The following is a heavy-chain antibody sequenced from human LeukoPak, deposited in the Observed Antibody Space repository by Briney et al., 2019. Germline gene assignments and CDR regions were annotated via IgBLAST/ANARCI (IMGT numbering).Heavy chain of an antibody. Sequence: GGSLRLSCAASGFTFSDYYMSWIRQAPGKGLEWVSYISSSGSTIYYADSVKGRFTISRDNAKNLLYLQMNSLRAEDTAVYYCHYYDSSGYYFLDPIDYWGQGTLVTVSS. J-gene: IGHJ4*02. CDR3: HYYDSSGYYFLDPIDY. V-gene: IGHV3-11*04. CDR1: GFTFSDYY. D-gene: IGHD3-22*01. CDR2: ISSSGSTI.